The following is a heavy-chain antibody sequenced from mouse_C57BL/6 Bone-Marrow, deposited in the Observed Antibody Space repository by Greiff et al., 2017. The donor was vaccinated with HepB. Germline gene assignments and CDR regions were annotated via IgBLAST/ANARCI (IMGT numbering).Heavy chain of an antibody. CDR3: TRLVIGY. Sequence: QVQLKESGAELVRPGASVTLSCKASGYTFTDYEMHWVKQTPVHGLEWIGAIDPETGGTAYNQKFKGKAILTADKSSSTAYMELRSLTSEDSAVYYCTRLVIGYWGQGTTLTVSS. D-gene: IGHD2-12*01. CDR1: GYTFTDYE. CDR2: IDPETGGT. V-gene: IGHV1-15*01. J-gene: IGHJ2*01.